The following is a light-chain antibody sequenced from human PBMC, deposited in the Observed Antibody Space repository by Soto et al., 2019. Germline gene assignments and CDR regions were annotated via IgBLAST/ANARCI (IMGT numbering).Light chain of an antibody. V-gene: IGLV1-51*01. CDR2: DNN. CDR1: SSNIGNNY. J-gene: IGLJ2*01. CDR3: RTWDNSLSAGV. Sequence: QPVLTQPPSVSAAPGQKVTISCSGSSSNIGNNYVSWYQQLPGTAPKLLIYDNNKRPSGIPDRFSGSKSGTSATLGITGLQTGDEADYYCRTWDNSLSAGVFGGGTKLTVL.